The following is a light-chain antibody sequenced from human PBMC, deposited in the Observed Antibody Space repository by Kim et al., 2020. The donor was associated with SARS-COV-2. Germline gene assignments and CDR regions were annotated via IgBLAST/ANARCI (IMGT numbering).Light chain of an antibody. Sequence: QSVLTQPPSASETPGQRVTISCSGSSSNIGTNYVYWYQQLPGTAPKLLIYRNHQRPSGVPDRFSGSKSGTSASLATSGLRSEDEAHYYCVAWDDSLSGRVFGGGTKVTVL. CDR1: SSNIGTNY. J-gene: IGLJ3*02. CDR2: RNH. CDR3: VAWDDSLSGRV. V-gene: IGLV1-47*01.